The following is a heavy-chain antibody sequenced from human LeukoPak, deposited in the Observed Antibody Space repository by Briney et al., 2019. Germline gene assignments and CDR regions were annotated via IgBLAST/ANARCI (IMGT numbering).Heavy chain of an antibody. Sequence: GGSLRLSCAASGFTFSSYAMSWVRQAPGKGLEWVSVIYSGGSTYYADSVKGRFTISRDNSKNTLYLQMNSLRAEDTAVYYCARDSGSYSRRFDYWGQGTLVTVSS. V-gene: IGHV3-66*01. D-gene: IGHD1-26*01. CDR1: GFTFSSYA. J-gene: IGHJ4*02. CDR2: IYSGGST. CDR3: ARDSGSYSRRFDY.